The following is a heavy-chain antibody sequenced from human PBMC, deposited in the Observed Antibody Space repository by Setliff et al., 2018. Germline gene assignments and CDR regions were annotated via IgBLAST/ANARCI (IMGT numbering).Heavy chain of an antibody. CDR1: GYTFTSYD. D-gene: IGHD1-26*01. CDR3: ARGGDSGSYFLANHDAFDI. V-gene: IGHV1-8*03. CDR2: MNPNSGNT. Sequence: ASVKVSCKASGYTFTSYDINWVRQATGQGLEWMGWMNPNSGNTGYAQKFQGRVTITRNTSISTAYMELSSLRSEDTAVYYCARGGDSGSYFLANHDAFDIWGQGTMVTVSS. J-gene: IGHJ3*02.